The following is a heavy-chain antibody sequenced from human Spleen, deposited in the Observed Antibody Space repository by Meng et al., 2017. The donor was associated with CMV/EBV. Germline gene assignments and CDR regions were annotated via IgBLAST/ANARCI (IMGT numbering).Heavy chain of an antibody. CDR1: GFTFSTYG. V-gene: IGHV3-21*01. Sequence: GESLKISCAASGFTFSTYGVNWVRQAPGKGLEWVSSISSSNGYIFYADSVQGRFTVSRDNAKNSLYLQMNSLRAEDTAVYYCARINGYSSSWSHFDYWGQGTLVTVSS. J-gene: IGHJ4*02. CDR3: ARINGYSSSWSHFDY. CDR2: ISSSNGYI. D-gene: IGHD6-13*01.